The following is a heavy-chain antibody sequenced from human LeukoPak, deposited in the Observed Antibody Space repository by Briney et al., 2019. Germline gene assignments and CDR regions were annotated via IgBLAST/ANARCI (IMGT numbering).Heavy chain of an antibody. Sequence: ASVTVSCHASGYIFTDYYMHWVRQAPGQGLEWMGWINPNTGDTNYAQKFQGRVTMTRDTAITTVYMELTRLTSDDTALFYCAVAPGDYWGQGTLVTVSS. J-gene: IGHJ4*02. CDR3: AVAPGDY. CDR1: GYIFTDYY. CDR2: INPNTGDT. V-gene: IGHV1-2*02. D-gene: IGHD2-21*01.